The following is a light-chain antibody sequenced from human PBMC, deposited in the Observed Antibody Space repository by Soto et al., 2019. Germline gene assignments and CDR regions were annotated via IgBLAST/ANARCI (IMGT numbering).Light chain of an antibody. J-gene: IGLJ2*01. CDR3: SSYTSRSTVV. CDR1: SSDVGGYNY. V-gene: IGLV2-14*01. CDR2: DVS. Sequence: QSALTQPASVSGSPGQSITISCTGTSSDVGGYNYVSWYQQHPGKAPKLMIYDVSNRPSGVSNRFSGSKSGNTASLTISGLQDEDEADYYCSSYTSRSTVVFGGGTQLTVL.